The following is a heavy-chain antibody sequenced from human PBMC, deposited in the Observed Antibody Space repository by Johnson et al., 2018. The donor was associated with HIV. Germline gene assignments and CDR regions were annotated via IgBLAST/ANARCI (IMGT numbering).Heavy chain of an antibody. V-gene: IGHV3-20*04. D-gene: IGHD6-13*01. CDR2: ISWNSGNI. CDR3: AKGYSSTWHDAFNI. Sequence: VQVVESGGGVVRPGGSLRLSCAASGFTFDDYGMSWVRQAPGKGLEWVSGISWNSGNIGYADSVTGRFTISRDNAKNSLYLQMNSLRAEDTALYYCAKGYSSTWHDAFNIWGQGTMVTVSS. CDR1: GFTFDDYG. J-gene: IGHJ3*02.